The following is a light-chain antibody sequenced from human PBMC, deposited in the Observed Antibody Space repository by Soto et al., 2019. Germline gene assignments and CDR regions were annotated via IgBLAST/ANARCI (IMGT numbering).Light chain of an antibody. V-gene: IGKV1-5*03. Sequence: DIQMTQSPSTLSGSVGDRVTITCRASQTISSWLAWYQQKPGKAPKLLIYKASSLESGVPSRFSGSGSGTEFTLTISSLQSEDFAVYYCQQYHNWWTFGQGTKVDIK. CDR2: KAS. J-gene: IGKJ1*01. CDR1: QTISSW. CDR3: QQYHNWWT.